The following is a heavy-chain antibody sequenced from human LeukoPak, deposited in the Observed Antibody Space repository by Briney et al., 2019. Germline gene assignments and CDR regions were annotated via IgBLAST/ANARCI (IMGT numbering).Heavy chain of an antibody. CDR2: IRYDGSNK. V-gene: IGHV3-30*02. CDR3: ASGVVPAAITDY. J-gene: IGHJ4*02. Sequence: GGSLRLSCAASGFTFSSYGMHWVRQAPGKGLEWVAFIRYDGSNKYYADSVKGRFTISRDNSKNTLYLQMNSLRAEDTAVYYCASGVVPAAITDYWGQGTLVTVSS. CDR1: GFTFSSYG. D-gene: IGHD2-2*02.